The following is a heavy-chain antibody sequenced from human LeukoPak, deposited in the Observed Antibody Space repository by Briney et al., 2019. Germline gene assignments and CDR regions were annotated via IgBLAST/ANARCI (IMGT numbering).Heavy chain of an antibody. D-gene: IGHD1-1*01. CDR3: AAGGYDFAY. CDR2: IVVGSGNT. Sequence: GTSVKVSCKXSGLTFTSSAMQWVRQARGQRLERIGWIVVGSGNTNYAQKFQERVTITRDMSTSTAYMELSSLRSEDTAVYYCAAGGYDFAYWGQGTLVTVSS. J-gene: IGHJ4*02. CDR1: GLTFTSSA. V-gene: IGHV1-58*02.